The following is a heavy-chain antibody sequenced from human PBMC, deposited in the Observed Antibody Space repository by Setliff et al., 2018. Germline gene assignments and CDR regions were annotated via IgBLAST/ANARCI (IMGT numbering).Heavy chain of an antibody. Sequence: ASVKVSCKPSGYKFITLGISWVRQAPGQGPEWMGCISPYNGNTNYAQKFHDRVTMTTDTSTATVYMELKNLRSDDTAVYYCARSSGPRVVLAADFDYWGQGTRVTVSS. J-gene: IGHJ4*02. CDR1: GYKFITLG. V-gene: IGHV1-18*01. D-gene: IGHD5-12*01. CDR2: ISPYNGNT. CDR3: ARSSGPRVVLAADFDY.